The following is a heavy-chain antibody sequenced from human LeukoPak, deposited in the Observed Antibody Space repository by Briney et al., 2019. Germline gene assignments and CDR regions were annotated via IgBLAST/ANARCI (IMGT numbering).Heavy chain of an antibody. CDR3: ARWYSSGWAFDY. CDR1: GGSINNYY. V-gene: IGHV4-59*08. Sequence: SQTLSLTCTVSGGSINNYYWSWIRQPPGKGLEWIGYIHSSGSTKYNPSLKSRVTISVDTSKNQFSLKLSSVTAADTAVYYCARWYSSGWAFDYWGQGTLVTVSS. J-gene: IGHJ4*02. CDR2: IHSSGST. D-gene: IGHD6-19*01.